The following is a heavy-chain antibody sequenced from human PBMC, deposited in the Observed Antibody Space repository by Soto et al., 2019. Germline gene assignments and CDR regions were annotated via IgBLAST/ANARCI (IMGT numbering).Heavy chain of an antibody. CDR1: GYSFTSYW. Sequence: GESLKISCKGSGYSFTSYWISWVRQMPGKGLEWMGRIDPSDSYTNYSPSFQGHVTISADKSISTAYLQWSSLKASDTAMYYCARTAAAGKYYNGMDVWGQRTTVTISS. D-gene: IGHD6-13*01. J-gene: IGHJ6*02. V-gene: IGHV5-10-1*01. CDR2: IDPSDSYT. CDR3: ARTAAAGKYYNGMDV.